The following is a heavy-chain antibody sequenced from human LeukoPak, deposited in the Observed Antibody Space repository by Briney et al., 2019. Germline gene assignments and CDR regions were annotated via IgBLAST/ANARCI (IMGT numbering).Heavy chain of an antibody. J-gene: IGHJ4*02. D-gene: IGHD2-2*01. V-gene: IGHV3-23*01. CDR3: AKRGSTTYHFDS. CDR2: ISGNGVGT. CDR1: GFTFSSLA. Sequence: GGSLRLSCAASGFTFSSLAMRWVRQAPGKGLEWVSSISGNGVGTYYADSVKGRFTISRDNSKNSLNLQMNSLRVEDTAVYYCAKRGSTTYHFDSWGQGTLVIVSS.